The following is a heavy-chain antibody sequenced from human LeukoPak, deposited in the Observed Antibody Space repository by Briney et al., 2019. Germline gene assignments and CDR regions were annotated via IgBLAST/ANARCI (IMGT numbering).Heavy chain of an antibody. D-gene: IGHD6-19*01. Sequence: ASVKVSCKASGGTFSSYAISWVRQAPGQGLEWMGGIIPIFGTANYAQKFQGRVTITADESTSTAYMELSSLRSEDTAVYYCARRSPGYSSGHFDYWGQGTPVTVSS. V-gene: IGHV1-69*13. CDR2: IIPIFGTA. CDR1: GGTFSSYA. CDR3: ARRSPGYSSGHFDY. J-gene: IGHJ4*02.